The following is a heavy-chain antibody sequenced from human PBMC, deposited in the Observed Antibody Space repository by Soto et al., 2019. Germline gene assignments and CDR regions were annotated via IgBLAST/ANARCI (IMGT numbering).Heavy chain of an antibody. V-gene: IGHV3-74*01. J-gene: IGHJ4*02. CDR3: AREGFYFGLYY. CDR1: GVTLSSFW. Sequence: GGSRRDWCSASGVTLSSFWMHWVRQAPGKGLVWVSRINSDGSSAYYADSVKGRFTISRDNAKKTLYLQLNSLRAEDTAVYYCAREGFYFGLYYWGQGT. CDR2: INSDGSSA. D-gene: IGHD3-10*01.